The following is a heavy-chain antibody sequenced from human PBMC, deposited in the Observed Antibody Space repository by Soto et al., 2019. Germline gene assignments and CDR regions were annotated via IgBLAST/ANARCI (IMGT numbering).Heavy chain of an antibody. CDR2: IDPSDSYT. CDR1: GYSFTSYW. V-gene: IGHV5-10-1*01. J-gene: IGHJ6*02. CDR3: ARQLLGYCSGGSCYYYYGMDV. Sequence: PGESLKISCKGSGYSFTSYWISWVRQMPGKGLEWMGRIDPSDSYTNYSPSFQGHVTISADKSISTAYLQWSSLKASDTAMYYCARQLLGYCSGGSCYYYYGMDVWGQGTTVTVSS. D-gene: IGHD2-15*01.